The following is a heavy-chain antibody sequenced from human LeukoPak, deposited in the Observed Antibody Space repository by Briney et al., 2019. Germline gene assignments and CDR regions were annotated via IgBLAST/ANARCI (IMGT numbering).Heavy chain of an antibody. V-gene: IGHV4-59*01. CDR3: ARAVTYSNYGLDY. CDR1: GGSFSGYY. J-gene: IGHJ4*02. Sequence: NPSETLSLTCAVYGGSFSGYYWSWIRQPPGKGLEWIGYIYYSGSTNYNPSLKSRVTISVDTSKNQFSLKLSSVTAADTAVYYCARAVTYSNYGLDYWGQGTLVTVSS. D-gene: IGHD4-11*01. CDR2: IYYSGST.